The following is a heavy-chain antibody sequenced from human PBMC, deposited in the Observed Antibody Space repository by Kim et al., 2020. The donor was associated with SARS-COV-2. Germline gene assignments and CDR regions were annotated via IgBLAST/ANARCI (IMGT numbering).Heavy chain of an antibody. Sequence: SETLSLTCTVSGGSISSSDYYWGWIRQPPGKGLESIGSIFYTGSTYYNPSLESRVTISVDTSKNQFSLKLSSVTAADTAVYYCLCYDSSGYSRDAFDIWGQGTMVTVSS. CDR3: LCYDSSGYSRDAFDI. D-gene: IGHD3-22*01. CDR1: GGSISSSDYY. V-gene: IGHV4-39*07. CDR2: IFYTGST. J-gene: IGHJ3*02.